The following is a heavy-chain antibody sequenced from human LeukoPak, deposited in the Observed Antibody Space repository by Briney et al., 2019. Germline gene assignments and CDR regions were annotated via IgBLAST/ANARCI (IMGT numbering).Heavy chain of an antibody. CDR3: VGVRWFGGANWFDP. CDR2: ISSNGGST. V-gene: IGHV3-64D*09. D-gene: IGHD3-10*01. CDR1: GVTFSRCA. Sequence: PGGSLRLSCSASGVTFSRCAMHWVRQAPGKGLEYVSAISSNGGSTYYADSVKGRFTIYRDNSKNTVYLQMSSLRAEDTAVYFCVGVRWFGGANWFDPWGQGTLVTVSS. J-gene: IGHJ5*02.